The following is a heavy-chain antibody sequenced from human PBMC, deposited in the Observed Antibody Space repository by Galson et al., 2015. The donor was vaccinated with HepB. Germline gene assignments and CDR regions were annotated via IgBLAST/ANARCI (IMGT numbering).Heavy chain of an antibody. CDR2: IYSGGST. CDR3: ASSDMIVPYSFQH. D-gene: IGHD3-22*01. Sequence: SLRLSCAASGFTVSSNYMSWVRQAPGKGLEWVSVIYSGGSTYYADSVKGRFTISRDNSKNTLYLQMNSLRAEDTAVYYCASSDMIVPYSFQHWGQGTLVTVSS. V-gene: IGHV3-53*01. CDR1: GFTVSSNY. J-gene: IGHJ1*01.